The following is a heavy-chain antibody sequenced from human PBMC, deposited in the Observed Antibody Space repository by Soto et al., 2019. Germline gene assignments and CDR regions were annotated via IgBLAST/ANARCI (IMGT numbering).Heavy chain of an antibody. CDR1: GFTFSSYA. J-gene: IGHJ4*02. D-gene: IGHD4-4*01. CDR3: AKDAGGLYSNYAEFDY. V-gene: IGHV3-23*01. CDR2: ISGSGGST. Sequence: GGSLRLSCAASGFTFSSYAMSWVRQAPGKGLEWVSAISGSGGSTYYADSVKGRFTISRDNSKNTLYLQMNSLRAEDTAVYYCAKDAGGLYSNYAEFDYWGQGTLVTVSS.